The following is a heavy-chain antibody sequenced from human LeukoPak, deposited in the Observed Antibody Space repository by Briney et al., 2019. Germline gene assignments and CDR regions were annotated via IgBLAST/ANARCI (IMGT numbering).Heavy chain of an antibody. Sequence: SSVKVSCEASGYTFTSYYRHWVRQAPGQGLEWMGIINPSGGSTSYAQKFQGRVTMTRDTSTSTVYMELSSLRSEDTAVYYCARDVGGFDPWGQGTLVTVSS. CDR3: ARDVGGFDP. V-gene: IGHV1-46*01. CDR1: GYTFTSYY. J-gene: IGHJ5*02. CDR2: INPSGGST. D-gene: IGHD3-16*01.